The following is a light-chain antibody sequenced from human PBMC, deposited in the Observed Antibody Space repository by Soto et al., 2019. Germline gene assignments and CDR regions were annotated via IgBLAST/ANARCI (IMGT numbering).Light chain of an antibody. CDR1: SGHSSYA. CDR2: LNSDGSH. Sequence: QLVLTQSPSASASLGASVKLTCTLSSGHSSYAIAWHQQQPEKGPRYLVKLNSDGSHSKGDGIPDRFSGSSSGAERYLTISSLPSEDEADYYCQTWGTGIKVFGTGTKVTVL. CDR3: QTWGTGIKV. J-gene: IGLJ1*01. V-gene: IGLV4-69*01.